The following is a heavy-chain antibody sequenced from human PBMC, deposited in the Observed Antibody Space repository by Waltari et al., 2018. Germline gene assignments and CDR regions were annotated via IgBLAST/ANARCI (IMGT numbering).Heavy chain of an antibody. CDR3: ARFLGRITMVQGDYYYGMDV. J-gene: IGHJ6*02. D-gene: IGHD3-10*01. CDR2: IIPIFGTA. V-gene: IGHV1-69*05. Sequence: QVQLVQSGAEVKKPGSSVKVSCKASGGTFSSYAISWVRQAPGQGLEWMGGIIPIFGTANYAQKFQGRVTITTDESTSTAYMELSSLRSEDTAVYYCARFLGRITMVQGDYYYGMDVWGQGTTVTVSS. CDR1: GGTFSSYA.